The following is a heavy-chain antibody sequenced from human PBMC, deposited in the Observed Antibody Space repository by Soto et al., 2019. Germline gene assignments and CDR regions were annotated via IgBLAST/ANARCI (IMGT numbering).Heavy chain of an antibody. Sequence: GGSLRLCCAASGFKFYHYGMHWVRQAPGKGLEWVAVMSFDGSNTYYADSVRGRFTISRDNSRNTFFLQMNSLSLDDTAVYYCAKDYSDGSNVRDLGLIDLWGLGSLVTVSS. V-gene: IGHV3-30*18. D-gene: IGHD2-21*01. CDR2: MSFDGSNT. J-gene: IGHJ4*01. CDR1: GFKFYHYG. CDR3: AKDYSDGSNVRDLGLIDL.